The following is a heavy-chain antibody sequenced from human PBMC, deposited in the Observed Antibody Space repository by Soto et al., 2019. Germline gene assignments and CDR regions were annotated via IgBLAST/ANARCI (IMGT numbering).Heavy chain of an antibody. CDR2: INHSGST. D-gene: IGHD2-15*01. CDR3: VRIKAAKASRIYGMDV. CDR1: GGSFSDYH. Sequence: PSETLSLTCAVYGGSFSDYHWTWIRQPPGKGLEWIGEINHSGSTNYNPSLKSRVTISVGTSKKQFSLKLSSVTAADTAVYYCVRIKAAKASRIYGMDVWGQGTTVTVSS. J-gene: IGHJ6*02. V-gene: IGHV4-34*01.